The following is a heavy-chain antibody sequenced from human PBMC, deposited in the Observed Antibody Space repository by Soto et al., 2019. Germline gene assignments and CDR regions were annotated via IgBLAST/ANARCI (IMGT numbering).Heavy chain of an antibody. V-gene: IGHV3-30*03. CDR3: ASPRQHIDYYFDY. CDR1: GFTFSSYG. Sequence: GGSLRLSCAASGFTFSSYGMHWVRQAPGKGLEWVAVISYDGSNKYYADSVKGRFTISRDNSKNTLYLQMNSLRAEDMAVYYCASPRQHIDYYFDYWGQGTLVTVSS. CDR2: ISYDGSNK. J-gene: IGHJ4*02. D-gene: IGHD2-2*01.